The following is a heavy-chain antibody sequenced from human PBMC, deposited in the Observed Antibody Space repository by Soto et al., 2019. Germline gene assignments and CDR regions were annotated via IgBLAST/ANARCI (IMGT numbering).Heavy chain of an antibody. Sequence: LRLSCAASGFTFSSYGMHWVRQAPGKGLEWVAVISYDGSNKYYADSVKGRFTISRDNSKNTLYLQMSSLRAEDTAVYYCVKDGSSGWPYYYGMDVWGQGITVTV. CDR2: ISYDGSNK. CDR1: GFTFSSYG. V-gene: IGHV3-30*18. D-gene: IGHD6-19*01. CDR3: VKDGSSGWPYYYGMDV. J-gene: IGHJ6*02.